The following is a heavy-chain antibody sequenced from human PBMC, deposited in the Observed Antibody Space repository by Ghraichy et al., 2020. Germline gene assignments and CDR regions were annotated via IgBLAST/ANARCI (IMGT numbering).Heavy chain of an antibody. V-gene: IGHV3-30*18. CDR1: GFTFSSYG. D-gene: IGHD3-3*01. J-gene: IGHJ6*02. CDR2: ISYDGSNK. CDR3: AKDYYDFWSGYYPTESPGYGMDV. Sequence: LNISCAASGFTFSSYGMHWVRQAPGKGLEWVAVISYDGSNKYYADSVKGRFTISRDNSKNTLYLQMNSLRAEDTAVYYCAKDYYDFWSGYYPTESPGYGMDVWGQGTTVTVSS.